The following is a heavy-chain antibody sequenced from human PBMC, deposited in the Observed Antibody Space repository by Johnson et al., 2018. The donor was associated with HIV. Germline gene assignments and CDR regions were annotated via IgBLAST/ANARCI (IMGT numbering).Heavy chain of an antibody. Sequence: MQLVESGGGLVKPGGSLRVSCAASGFSFSKVWMSWVRQAPGKGLEWVGHIKSKTDGGTTDYAGPVKGRFTISRDDSKNTLYLEMNSLKIEDTAVYYCTTARNRLWSSSGWTGFWAFDIWGQGTMVTVSS. J-gene: IGHJ3*02. CDR3: TTARNRLWSSSGWTGFWAFDI. CDR1: GFSFSKVW. D-gene: IGHD6-19*01. V-gene: IGHV3-15*01. CDR2: IKSKTDGGTT.